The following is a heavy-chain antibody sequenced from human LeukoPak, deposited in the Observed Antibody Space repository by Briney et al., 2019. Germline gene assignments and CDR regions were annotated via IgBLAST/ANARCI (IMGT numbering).Heavy chain of an antibody. CDR3: ARNPTTVTTSPDY. CDR2: IYPGGSDT. D-gene: IGHD4-11*01. Sequence: GESLKISCKGSGYSFTSYWIGWVRQMPGKGLEWMGIIYPGGSDTRYSPSFQGQVTISADKSISTAYLQWSSLKASDTAMYYCARNPTTVTTSPDYWGQGTLVTVSS. V-gene: IGHV5-51*01. J-gene: IGHJ4*02. CDR1: GYSFTSYW.